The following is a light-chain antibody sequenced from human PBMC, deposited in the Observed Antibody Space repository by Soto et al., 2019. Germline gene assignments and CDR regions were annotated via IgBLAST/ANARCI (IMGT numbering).Light chain of an antibody. CDR2: GAT. CDR1: QTVESY. J-gene: IGKJ2*01. V-gene: IGKV1-39*01. Sequence: DIQMTQSPSSLSASIGDRVTITCRASQTVESYLNWYQHKPGKAPQLLISGATTLRGGVPSRFSGSASGPDVTLTNSSLQPEDVATYYCEQCYSTPYTVGQGNML. CDR3: EQCYSTPYT.